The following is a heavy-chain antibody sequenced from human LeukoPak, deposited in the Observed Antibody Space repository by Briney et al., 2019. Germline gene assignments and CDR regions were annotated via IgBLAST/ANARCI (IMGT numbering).Heavy chain of an antibody. Sequence: SETLSLTCAVYGGSFSGYYWSWIRQPPGKGLEWIGEINHSGSTNYNPSLKSRVTISADTSKNQFSLKLSSVTAADTAVYYCASRRRASMVRGVPYYFDYWGQGTLVTVSS. CDR1: GGSFSGYY. J-gene: IGHJ4*02. CDR2: INHSGST. V-gene: IGHV4-34*01. CDR3: ASRRRASMVRGVPYYFDY. D-gene: IGHD3-10*01.